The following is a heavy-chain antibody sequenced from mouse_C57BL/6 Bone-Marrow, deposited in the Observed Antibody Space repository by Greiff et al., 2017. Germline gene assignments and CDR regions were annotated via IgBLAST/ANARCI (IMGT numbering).Heavy chain of an antibody. CDR2: ISSGGSYT. D-gene: IGHD2-5*01. CDR1: GFTFSSYG. Sequence: DVKLVESGGDLVKPGGSLKLSCAASGFTFSSYGMSWVRQTPDKRLEWVATISSGGSYTYYPDSVKGRVTISRDNAKNTLYLQMSSLKSEDTAMYYCARHMTYYSNYQYYYAMDYWGQGTSVTVSS. J-gene: IGHJ4*01. CDR3: ARHMTYYSNYQYYYAMDY. V-gene: IGHV5-6*02.